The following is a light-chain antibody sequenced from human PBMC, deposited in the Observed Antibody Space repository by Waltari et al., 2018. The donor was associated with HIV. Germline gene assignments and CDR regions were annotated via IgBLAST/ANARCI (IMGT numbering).Light chain of an antibody. CDR3: QHYTFLLT. CDR1: QAIGQS. J-gene: IGKJ4*01. Sequence: DVHMTQSPASMSASVGDRVTISCQANQAIGQSLNWYHQKTGKAPKHLIYGASNLEKGVPPRINGRGSGPEFTFSLDLLQPEDVSTYYCQHYTFLLTFGGGTKV. V-gene: IGKV1-33*01. CDR2: GAS.